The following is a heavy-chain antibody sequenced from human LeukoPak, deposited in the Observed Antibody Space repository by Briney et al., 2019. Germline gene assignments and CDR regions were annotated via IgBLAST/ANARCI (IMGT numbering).Heavy chain of an antibody. CDR1: GFTVSSDY. J-gene: IGHJ6*03. CDR2: ISTGGTP. V-gene: IGHV3-53*01. D-gene: IGHD2-15*01. Sequence: GGSLRLSCAASGFTVSSDYMAWVRQPPGRGLEWVSVISTGGTPYYADSVRGRFIISRDSSKNMVYLQINSLRVEDTAVYYCTRAVRTPRYFYYYMDVWGKGTTVIVSS. CDR3: TRAVRTPRYFYYYMDV.